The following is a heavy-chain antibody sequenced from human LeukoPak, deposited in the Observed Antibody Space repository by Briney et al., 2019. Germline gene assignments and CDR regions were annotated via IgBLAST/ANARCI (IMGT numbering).Heavy chain of an antibody. J-gene: IGHJ3*02. CDR1: GRSFSGYY. CDR2: INHSGST. CDR3: AREDSRTFDI. Sequence: SETLSLTCAVYGRSFSGYYWSWIRQPPGKGLEWIGEINHSGSTNYNPSLKSRVTTSVDTSKNQFSLKLSSVTAADTAVYYCAREDSRTFDIWGQGTMVTVSS. D-gene: IGHD6-13*01. V-gene: IGHV4-34*01.